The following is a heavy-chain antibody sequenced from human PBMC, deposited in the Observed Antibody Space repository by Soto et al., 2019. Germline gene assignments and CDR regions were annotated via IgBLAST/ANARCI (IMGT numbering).Heavy chain of an antibody. Sequence: EVRLVESEGGLVQPGGSLSLSCAASGFTFSYYWMHWVRQAPGQGLLWVSRIHSDGSSTTYADSVKGRFTISRDNAKNTVALQMVGLRVEDTGVYFCARGERGAFDLWGQGTMVTVYS. D-gene: IGHD2-21*01. CDR3: ARGERGAFDL. CDR2: IHSDGSST. V-gene: IGHV3-74*01. J-gene: IGHJ3*01. CDR1: GFTFSYYW.